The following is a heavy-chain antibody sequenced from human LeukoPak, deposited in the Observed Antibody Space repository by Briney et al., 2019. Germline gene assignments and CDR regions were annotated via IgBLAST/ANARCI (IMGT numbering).Heavy chain of an antibody. Sequence: PSETLSLTCAVYGGSFSGYYWGWIRQPPGKGLEWIGSMYHSGSTYYNPSLKSRVTISVDTSKNQFSLNLSSVTAADTAMYYCTRRHGDYPYSFDYWGQGTLVTVSS. CDR2: MYHSGST. D-gene: IGHD4-17*01. V-gene: IGHV4-38-2*01. CDR3: TRRHGDYPYSFDY. J-gene: IGHJ4*02. CDR1: GGSFSGYY.